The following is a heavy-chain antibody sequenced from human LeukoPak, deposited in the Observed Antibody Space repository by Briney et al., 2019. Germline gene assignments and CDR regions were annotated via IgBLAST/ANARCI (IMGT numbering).Heavy chain of an antibody. CDR3: ARDRAAAARQPVDY. D-gene: IGHD6-13*01. CDR2: ISSTSTYI. CDR1: GFTFSSYS. Sequence: GGSLRLSCAASGFTFSSYSMNWVRQAPGKGLEWVSSISSTSTYIYYADSLKGRFTISRDNTENSLYLQMNSLRAEDTAVYYCARDRAAAARQPVDYWGQGTLVTVSS. J-gene: IGHJ4*02. V-gene: IGHV3-21*01.